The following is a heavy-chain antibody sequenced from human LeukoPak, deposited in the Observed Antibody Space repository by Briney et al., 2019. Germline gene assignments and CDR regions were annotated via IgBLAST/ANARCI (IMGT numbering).Heavy chain of an antibody. CDR1: GDSFSNNRAS. D-gene: IGHD1-26*01. V-gene: IGHV6-1*01. CDR2: TYYRSQWFD. Sequence: SQTLSLTCAISGDSFSNNRASWGWSRQSPSRGLEWLGRTYYRSQWFDDYAPSLRSRITINPDTSKNRFSLQLTSVTPEDTAVYYCVRIRGLGLFDYWGQGTLVTVSS. J-gene: IGHJ4*02. CDR3: VRIRGLGLFDY.